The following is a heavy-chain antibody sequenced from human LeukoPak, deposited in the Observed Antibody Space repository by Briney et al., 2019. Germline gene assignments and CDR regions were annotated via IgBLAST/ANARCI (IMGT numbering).Heavy chain of an antibody. J-gene: IGHJ2*01. Sequence: AAAVKVSCKASGYTFTSYGSSWVRQAPGQGVEWMGWISAYNGKTKYAQKLQGRVNVTTDTSTSTTYMELSRLTFDEPTVYYCARGPGIAVAGTVNWYFDLCRRGPLVTVSS. CDR1: GYTFTSYG. CDR3: ARGPGIAVAGTVNWYFDL. D-gene: IGHD6-19*01. V-gene: IGHV1-18*01. CDR2: ISAYNGKT.